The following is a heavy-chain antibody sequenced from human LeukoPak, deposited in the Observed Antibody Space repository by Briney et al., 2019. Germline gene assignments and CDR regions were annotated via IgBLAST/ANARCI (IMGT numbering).Heavy chain of an antibody. CDR1: GFTLSNYW. CDR3: VRDGGVSGYDLLDY. V-gene: IGHV3-7*01. J-gene: IGHJ4*02. D-gene: IGHD5-12*01. CDR2: INQDGSEE. Sequence: GGSLRLSCAASGFTLSNYWMTWVRQAPGKGLEWVAHINQDGSEEHYMDSVKARFTISRDNAKNSLSLQMNSLTAEDTAVYYCVRDGGVSGYDLLDYWGQGTLVTVSS.